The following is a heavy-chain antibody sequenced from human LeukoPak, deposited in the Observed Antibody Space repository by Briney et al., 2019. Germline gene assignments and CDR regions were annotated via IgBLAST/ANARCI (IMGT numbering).Heavy chain of an antibody. CDR3: AKDPTYCSGGSCYPTSFDY. V-gene: IGHV3-30*02. CDR2: IRYDGSNK. J-gene: IGHJ4*02. D-gene: IGHD2-15*01. CDR1: GFTFSSYG. Sequence: GGSLRLSCAASGFTFSSYGMHWVRQAPGKGLEWVAFIRYDGSNKYYADSVRGRFTISRDNSKNTLYLQMNSLRAEDTAVYYCAKDPTYCSGGSCYPTSFDYWGQGTLVTVSS.